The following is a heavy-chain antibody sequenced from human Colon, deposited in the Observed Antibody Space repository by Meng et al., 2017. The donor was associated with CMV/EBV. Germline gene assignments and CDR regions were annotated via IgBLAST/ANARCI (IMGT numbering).Heavy chain of an antibody. CDR2: NYWNNDK. D-gene: IGHD6-19*01. CDR1: GVSLSSSGVG. J-gene: IGHJ5*02. Sequence: SGVSLSSSGVGVGWSRQPTGKAVGWLEINYWNNDKRYSPSMKSRLTITKDTYKNQVVMTMTNMDPVDTATYYGARLAVAKRKNWFDPWGQGTLVTVSS. V-gene: IGHV2-5*01. CDR3: ARLAVAKRKNWFDP.